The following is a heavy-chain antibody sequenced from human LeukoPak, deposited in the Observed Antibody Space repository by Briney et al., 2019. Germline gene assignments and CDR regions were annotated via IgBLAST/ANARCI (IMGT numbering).Heavy chain of an antibody. V-gene: IGHV1-2*02. J-gene: IGHJ4*02. D-gene: IGHD3-9*01. CDR1: GYTFTGYY. CDR2: ISPNSGGT. Sequence: ASVKVSCKSSGYTFTGYYRPWVRQAPGQGLEWMGWISPNSGGTNFAQKFQGRVTMTRDTSISTAYMELSRLRSDDTAVYYCASPGSPYEILAGPGYCDYWGQGTLVTVSS. CDR3: ASPGSPYEILAGPGYCDY.